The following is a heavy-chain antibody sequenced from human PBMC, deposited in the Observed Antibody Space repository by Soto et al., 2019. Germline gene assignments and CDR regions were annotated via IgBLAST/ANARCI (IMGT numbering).Heavy chain of an antibody. CDR3: ARAPRDSTGTSCYSPTNLGYHYGMDV. J-gene: IGHJ6*02. Sequence: QLVQTGAEVKKPGSSVKGSCKAAGGSLSNYALNWVRQAPGQGLEWMGGIIRIFDTPTYAQKFQGRVTISVSKSMRTAYMELSSLRAADTAVYYCARAPRDSTGTSCYSPTNLGYHYGMDVWCQGTTVTVSS. CDR1: GGSLSNYA. D-gene: IGHD2-15*01. CDR2: IIRIFDTP. V-gene: IGHV1-69*06.